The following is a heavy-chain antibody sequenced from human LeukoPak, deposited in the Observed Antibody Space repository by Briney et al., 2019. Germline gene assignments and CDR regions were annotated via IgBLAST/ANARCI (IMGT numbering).Heavy chain of an antibody. Sequence: SETLSLTCTVSGGSISSGDSYWSWIRQPPGKGLEWIGYIYYTGSTYYNPSFKSRVTISVDTSKNQFSLKLSSVTAADTAVYYCARGPYQLLSPFDYWGQGTLVTVSS. V-gene: IGHV4-30-4*08. CDR1: GGSISSGDSY. CDR2: IYYTGST. J-gene: IGHJ4*02. CDR3: ARGPYQLLSPFDY. D-gene: IGHD2-2*01.